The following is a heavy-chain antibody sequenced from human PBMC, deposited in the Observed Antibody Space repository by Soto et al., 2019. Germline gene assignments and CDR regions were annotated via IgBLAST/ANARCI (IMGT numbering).Heavy chain of an antibody. Sequence: QVQLVESGGGVVQPGRSLRLSCAASGFTFSRYAMHWVRQAPGKGLEWVAVISYDGSNKYYADSVKGRFTISRDNSKNTLYLQMNSLRAEDTAVYYCARDEIRFSWAYGMDVWGQGTTVTVSS. J-gene: IGHJ6*02. CDR3: ARDEIRFSWAYGMDV. CDR1: GFTFSRYA. V-gene: IGHV3-30-3*01. CDR2: ISYDGSNK. D-gene: IGHD3-3*01.